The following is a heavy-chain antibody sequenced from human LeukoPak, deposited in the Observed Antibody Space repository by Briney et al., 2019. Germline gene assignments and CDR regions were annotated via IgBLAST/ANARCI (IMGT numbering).Heavy chain of an antibody. D-gene: IGHD1-7*01. Sequence: SQTLSLTCTVSGGSISSGDYYWSWIRQPPGKGLEWIGYIYYSGSTYYNPSLKSRVTISVDTSKNQFSLKLSSVTAADTAVYYRVSLPLELFFDYWGQGTLVTVSS. J-gene: IGHJ4*02. CDR2: IYYSGST. CDR3: VSLPLELFFDY. CDR1: GGSISSGDYY. V-gene: IGHV4-30-4*08.